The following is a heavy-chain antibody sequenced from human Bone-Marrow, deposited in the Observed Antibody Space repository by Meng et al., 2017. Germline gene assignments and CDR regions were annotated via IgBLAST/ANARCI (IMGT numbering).Heavy chain of an antibody. Sequence: QGQLQQWGAGLWKPSETLSLTCAVYGGSFSGYYWSWIRQPPGKGLEWIGEINHSGSTNYNPSLKSRVTISVDTSKNQFSLKLSSVTAADTAVYYCARGRSSGWYRPEYFQHWGQGTLVTVSS. J-gene: IGHJ1*01. CDR1: GGSFSGYY. CDR2: INHSGST. V-gene: IGHV4-34*01. D-gene: IGHD6-19*01. CDR3: ARGRSSGWYRPEYFQH.